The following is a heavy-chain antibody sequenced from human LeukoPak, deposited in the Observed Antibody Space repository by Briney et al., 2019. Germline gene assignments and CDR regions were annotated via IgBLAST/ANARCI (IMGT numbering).Heavy chain of an antibody. Sequence: KPGGSLRLSCAASGFTFSDYYMSWIRQAPGKGLEWVSYISSSGSTIYYADSVKGRFTISRDNAKNSLYLQMDSLRAEDTAVYYCARDAPGLKHYYYGMDVWGQGTTVTVSS. CDR2: ISSSGSTI. CDR1: GFTFSDYY. D-gene: IGHD3-16*01. CDR3: ARDAPGLKHYYYGMDV. J-gene: IGHJ6*02. V-gene: IGHV3-11*01.